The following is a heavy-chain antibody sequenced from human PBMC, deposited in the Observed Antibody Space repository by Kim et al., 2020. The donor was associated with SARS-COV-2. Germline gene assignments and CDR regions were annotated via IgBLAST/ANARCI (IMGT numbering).Heavy chain of an antibody. V-gene: IGHV3-7*03. CDR3: VFSSGWYFDF. J-gene: IGHJ4*02. CDR2: IKEDGSSE. D-gene: IGHD6-19*01. CDR1: RFTLNSYW. Sequence: GGSLRLSCAASRFTLNSYWMSWVRQAPGKGLEWVAIIKEDGSSEHYVHSVKGRFTISRDNAKKSMYLQMESLAAEDTAKYYCVFSSGWYFDFWGQGTLVTVSS.